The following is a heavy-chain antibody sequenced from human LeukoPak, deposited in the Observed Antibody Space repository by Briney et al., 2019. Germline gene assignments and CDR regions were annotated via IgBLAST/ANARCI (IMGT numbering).Heavy chain of an antibody. D-gene: IGHD6-19*01. CDR2: ISGSGGST. V-gene: IGHV3-23*01. CDR1: GFTFSSYA. CDR3: AIGPSIAVVFDAFDI. J-gene: IGHJ3*02. Sequence: GGSLRLSCAASGFTFSSYAMSWVRQAPGKGLEWVSAISGSGGSTYYVDSVKGRFTISRDNSKNTLYLQMNSLRAEDTAVYYCAIGPSIAVVFDAFDIWGQGTMVTVSS.